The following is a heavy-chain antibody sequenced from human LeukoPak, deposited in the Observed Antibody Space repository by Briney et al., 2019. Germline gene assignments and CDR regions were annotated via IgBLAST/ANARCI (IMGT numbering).Heavy chain of an antibody. CDR2: IHHSGST. Sequence: SETLSLTCAVSGDSISNYWWTWVRQPPGKGLEWIGEIHHSGSTNYSPSLKSRATISVDYSRNQFSLGLSSVTAADTAVYYCARRIPGYFGTSGYYYEYWGQGTLVTVSS. CDR3: ARRIPGYFGTSGYYYEY. CDR1: GDSISNYW. V-gene: IGHV4-4*02. J-gene: IGHJ4*02. D-gene: IGHD3-22*01.